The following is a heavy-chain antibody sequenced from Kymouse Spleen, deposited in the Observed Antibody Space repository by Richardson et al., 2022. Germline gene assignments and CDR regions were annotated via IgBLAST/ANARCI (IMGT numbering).Heavy chain of an antibody. CDR2: IYYSGST. V-gene: IGHV4-39*01. CDR3: ARQTTMVRGVIGDY. D-gene: IGHD3-10*01. CDR1: GGSISSSSYY. Sequence: QLQLQESGPGLVKPSETLSLTCTVSGGSISSSSYYWGWIRQPPGKGLEWIGSIYYSGSTYYNPSLKSRVTISVDTSKNQFSLKLSSVTAADTAVYYCARQTTMVRGVIGDYWGQGTLVTVSS. J-gene: IGHJ4*02.